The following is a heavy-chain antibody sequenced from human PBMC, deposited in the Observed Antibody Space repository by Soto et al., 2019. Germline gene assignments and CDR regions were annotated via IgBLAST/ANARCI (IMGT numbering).Heavy chain of an antibody. CDR1: GYTFSNYG. CDR2: VSTYNGST. Sequence: QVQLVQSGAEVKKPGASVKVSCKTSGYTFSNYGITWVRQAPGQGLECMGWVSTYNGSTNYAQKHQGRVSMTIDTSTTTVYMELRSLISDDTAVYYCGRSQKWLQSPVDYWGQGPLVSVSS. J-gene: IGHJ4*02. CDR3: GRSQKWLQSPVDY. D-gene: IGHD2-8*01. V-gene: IGHV1-18*01.